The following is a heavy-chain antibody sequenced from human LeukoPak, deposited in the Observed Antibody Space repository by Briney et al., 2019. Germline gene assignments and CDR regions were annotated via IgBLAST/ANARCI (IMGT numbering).Heavy chain of an antibody. CDR2: IYYSGST. CDR1: GGSVSSYY. V-gene: IGHV4-59*02. J-gene: IGHJ5*02. CDR3: ARAVDPYYDFWSGYFWFDP. Sequence: SETLSLTCTVSGGSVSSYYWSWLRQPPGKGLEWIGYIYYSGSTNYNPSLKSRVTISVDTSKNQFSLKLSSVTAAGTAVYYCARAVDPYYDFWSGYFWFDPWGQGTLVTVSS. D-gene: IGHD3-3*01.